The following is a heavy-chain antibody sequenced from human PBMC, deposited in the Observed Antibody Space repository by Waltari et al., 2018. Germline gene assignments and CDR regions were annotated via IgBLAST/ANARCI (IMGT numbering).Heavy chain of an antibody. CDR3: ARDRSSGWGLFDY. J-gene: IGHJ4*02. Sequence: QLQLQESGPGLVKPSETLSLTCTVSGGSISSSSYYWGWIRQPPGKGLEWIGMIYYSGSTYYNPSIKSRVTISVDTSKNQFSLKLSSVTAADTAVYYCARDRSSGWGLFDYWGQGTLVTVSS. D-gene: IGHD6-19*01. CDR1: GGSISSSSYY. CDR2: IYYSGST. V-gene: IGHV4-39*07.